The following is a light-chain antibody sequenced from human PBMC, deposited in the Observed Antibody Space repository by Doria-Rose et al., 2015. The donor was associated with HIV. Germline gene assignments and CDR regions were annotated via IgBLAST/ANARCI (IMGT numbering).Light chain of an antibody. CDR1: QSVSANY. CDR3: HQYASSRT. CDR2: GAS. V-gene: IGKV3-20*01. Sequence: TQSPGTLSLSPGERATLSCRASQSVSANYLAWYQQRPGRSPGLLIYGASSRATDIPDRFSGSGSGADFTLTISRLEPEDFAVYYCHQYASSRTFGQGTKVEIK. J-gene: IGKJ1*01.